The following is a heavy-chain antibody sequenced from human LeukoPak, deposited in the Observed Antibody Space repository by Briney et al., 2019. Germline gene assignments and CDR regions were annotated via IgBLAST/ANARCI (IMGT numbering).Heavy chain of an antibody. CDR2: IYYSGST. Sequence: PSETLSLTCTVSGGSISGYYWSWIRQPPGKGLEWIGYIYYSGSTNYNPSLKSRVTISVDTSKNQFSLKLSSVTAADTAVYYCARDRGYYDSSGYFDPWGQGTLVTVSS. J-gene: IGHJ5*02. CDR1: GGSISGYY. V-gene: IGHV4-59*01. D-gene: IGHD3-22*01. CDR3: ARDRGYYDSSGYFDP.